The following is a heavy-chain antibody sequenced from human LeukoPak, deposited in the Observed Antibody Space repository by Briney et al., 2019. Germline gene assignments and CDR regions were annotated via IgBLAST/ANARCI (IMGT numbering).Heavy chain of an antibody. CDR3: ARRKGFGVRYYYYYYMDV. CDR1: GGSFSGYY. V-gene: IGHV4-34*01. D-gene: IGHD3-10*01. Sequence: PSETLSLTCAVYGGSFSGYYWSWIRQPPGKGLEWIGEINHSGSTNYNPSLKSRVTISVDTSKNQFSLKLSSVTAADTAVYYCARRKGFGVRYYYYYYMDVWGKGTTVTISS. CDR2: INHSGST. J-gene: IGHJ6*03.